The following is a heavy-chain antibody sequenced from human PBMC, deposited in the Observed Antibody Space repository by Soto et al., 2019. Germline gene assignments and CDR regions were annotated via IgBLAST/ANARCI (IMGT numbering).Heavy chain of an antibody. CDR1: GGSISSGGYS. D-gene: IGHD3-10*01. V-gene: IGHV4-30-2*01. J-gene: IGHJ6*02. CDR2: IYHSGST. Sequence: SETLSLTCAVSGGSISSGGYSWSWIRQPPGKGLEWIGYIYHSGSTYYNPSLKSRVTISVDRSKNQFSLKLSSVTAADTAVYYCDRQGYGSASYYGMDVWGQGTTVTVSS. CDR3: DRQGYGSASYYGMDV.